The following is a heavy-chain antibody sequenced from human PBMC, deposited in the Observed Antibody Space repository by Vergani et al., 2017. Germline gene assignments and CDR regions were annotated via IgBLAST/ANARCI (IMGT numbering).Heavy chain of an antibody. CDR2: ISSSSTTI. CDR3: ARGTPGYQGGDRRFDP. D-gene: IGHD5-12*01. CDR1: GFTFSSYS. J-gene: IGHJ5*02. V-gene: IGHV3-48*01. Sequence: QLVESGGGLVQPGGSLRLSCAASGFTFSSYSMSWVRQAPGKGLEWVSFISSSSTTISYADSVKGRFTISRDNGEYSLYLQMNSLRAEETAVYFCARGTPGYQGGDRRFDPWGQGTLVTVSS.